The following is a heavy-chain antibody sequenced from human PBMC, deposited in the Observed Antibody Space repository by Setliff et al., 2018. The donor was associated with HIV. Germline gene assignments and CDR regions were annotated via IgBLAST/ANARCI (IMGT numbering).Heavy chain of an antibody. CDR3: ARARLNYGVELLDAFDI. D-gene: IGHD4-17*01. CDR1: GFTFRHYS. Sequence: PGGSLRLSCAASGFTFRHYSMNWVRQAPGKGLEWFSSITNNSDTLYAESVKGRFTISRDNAKNSLYLQMNSLRVEDTAVYYCARARLNYGVELLDAFDIWGQGTMVTVSS. V-gene: IGHV3-21*01. J-gene: IGHJ3*02. CDR2: ITNNSDT.